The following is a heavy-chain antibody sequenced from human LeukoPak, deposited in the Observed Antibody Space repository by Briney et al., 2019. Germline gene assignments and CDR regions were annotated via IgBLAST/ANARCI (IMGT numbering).Heavy chain of an antibody. V-gene: IGHV3-48*03. J-gene: IGHJ4*02. Sequence: PGGSLRLSCAASGFTFSSYEMNWVRQAPGKGLEWVSYISSSGSTIYYADSVKGRFTISRDNAKNSLYLQMNSLRAEDTAVYYCARVGKQWLAPMDFDYWGQGTLVTVSS. CDR1: GFTFSSYE. CDR2: ISSSGSTI. CDR3: ARVGKQWLAPMDFDY. D-gene: IGHD6-19*01.